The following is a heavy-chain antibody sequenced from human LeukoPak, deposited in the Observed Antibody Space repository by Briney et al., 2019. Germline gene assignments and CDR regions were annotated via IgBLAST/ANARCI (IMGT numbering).Heavy chain of an antibody. CDR2: INHSGST. D-gene: IGHD3-10*01. Sequence: SETLSLTCAVYGGSFSDSYWSWIPQPPGRGLEWIGEINHSGSTNYNPSLKSRVTISEDTSKNQFSLKVNSVTAADAAVYYCARHYGPKERAFDIWGQGTTVSVSS. CDR3: ARHYGPKERAFDI. CDR1: GGSFSDSY. J-gene: IGHJ3*02. V-gene: IGHV4-34*01.